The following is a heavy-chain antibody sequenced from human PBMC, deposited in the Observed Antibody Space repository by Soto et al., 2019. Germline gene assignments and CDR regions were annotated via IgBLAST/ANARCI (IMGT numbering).Heavy chain of an antibody. CDR3: AKEGAGYYDSSPYDS. J-gene: IGHJ5*01. D-gene: IGHD3-22*01. Sequence: EVQLVESGGGLIQPGGSLRLSCAASGFPFSGYAMSWVRRAPGKGPEWVSSISGSGESTHYADSVKGRSTISRDNSKNTLYLQMNSLRAEDTAVYYCAKEGAGYYDSSPYDSWGQGTLVTVSS. CDR2: ISGSGEST. CDR1: GFPFSGYA. V-gene: IGHV3-23*04.